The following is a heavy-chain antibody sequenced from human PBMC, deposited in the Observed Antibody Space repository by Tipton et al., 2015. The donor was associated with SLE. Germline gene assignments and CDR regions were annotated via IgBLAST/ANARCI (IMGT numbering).Heavy chain of an antibody. CDR1: GGSISSDH. CDR3: AREIFGSHDW. CDR2: ISDGGGT. V-gene: IGHV4-59*12. J-gene: IGHJ4*02. D-gene: IGHD3-10*01. Sequence: TLSLTCSVSGGSISSDHWIWIRQPPGKGLEWLGYISDGGGTNYNPSLKSRVTISVDPAKNQFSLKLTSVTAPDTAVYYCAREIFGSHDWWGQGTLVTVSS.